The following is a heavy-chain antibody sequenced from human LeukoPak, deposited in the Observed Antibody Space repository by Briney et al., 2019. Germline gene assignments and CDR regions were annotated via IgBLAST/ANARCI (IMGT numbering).Heavy chain of an antibody. V-gene: IGHV3-20*04. D-gene: IGHD5-24*01. Sequence: GGSLRLSCAGSGYIFDDYGMRWVRQAPGKGLERVAGISWNGGSTGYAASVKGRCTISRDNAKTALYLEMNSFRVEDTAFYYCVRLGRDGYTYGAAYWGQGALVTVSS. CDR3: VRLGRDGYTYGAAY. CDR2: ISWNGGST. CDR1: GYIFDDYG. J-gene: IGHJ1*01.